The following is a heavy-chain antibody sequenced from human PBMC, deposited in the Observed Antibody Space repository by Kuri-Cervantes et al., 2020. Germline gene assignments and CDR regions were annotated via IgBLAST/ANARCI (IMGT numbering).Heavy chain of an antibody. CDR3: ARDPGHWNHVQADY. CDR2: INPNSGGT. Sequence: ASVKVSCKASGYTFTGYYMHWVRQAPGQGLEWMGWINPNSGGTNYAQKFQGRVTMTRDTSISTACMELSRLRSDDTAVYYCARDPGHWNHVQADYWGQGTLVTVSS. D-gene: IGHD1-1*01. J-gene: IGHJ4*01. CDR1: GYTFTGYY. V-gene: IGHV1-2*02.